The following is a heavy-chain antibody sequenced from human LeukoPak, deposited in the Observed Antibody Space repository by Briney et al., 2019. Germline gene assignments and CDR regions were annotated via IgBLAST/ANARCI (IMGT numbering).Heavy chain of an antibody. Sequence: PGGSLRLSCGASGFTFSSYAMHWVRRAPGKGLEWVAVISVDGRDKHHVDSVKGRFTISRDNSKSTLYLQMNSLRGDDTAVYFCARDVEGSAKYYFDYWGQGTLVTVSS. CDR2: ISVDGRDK. CDR1: GFTFSSYA. J-gene: IGHJ4*02. CDR3: ARDVEGSAKYYFDY. V-gene: IGHV3-30*04. D-gene: IGHD2-15*01.